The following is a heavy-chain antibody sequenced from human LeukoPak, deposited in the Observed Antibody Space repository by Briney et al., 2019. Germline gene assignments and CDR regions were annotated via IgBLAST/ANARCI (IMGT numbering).Heavy chain of an antibody. D-gene: IGHD6-19*01. CDR2: IWYDGSNK. CDR1: VFTFSSYG. CDR3: AQDLVAGIYGY. J-gene: IGHJ4*02. Sequence: GGSLRLSCAACVFTFSSYGMHWVRQAPGKGLEWVAVIWYDGSNKYYADSVKGRFTISRDNSKNTLYLQMNSLRAEDTAVYYCAQDLVAGIYGYWGQGTLVTVSS. V-gene: IGHV3-33*06.